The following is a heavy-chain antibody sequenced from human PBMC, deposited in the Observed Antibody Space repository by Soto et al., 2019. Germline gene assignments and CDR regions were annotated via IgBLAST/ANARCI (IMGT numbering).Heavy chain of an antibody. V-gene: IGHV3-23*01. CDR1: GFTLSSYA. CDR2: ISGSGGST. Sequence: GGSLRLSCAASGFTLSSYAMSWVRQAPGRGLEWVSAISGSGGSTYYADSVKGRFTISRDNSKNTLYLQMNSLRAEDTAVYYCAKDRLIYDAFDIWGQRTMVTVSS. J-gene: IGHJ3*02. CDR3: AKDRLIYDAFDI.